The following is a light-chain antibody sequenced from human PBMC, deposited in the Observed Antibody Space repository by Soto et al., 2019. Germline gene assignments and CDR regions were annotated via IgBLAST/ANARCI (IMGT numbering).Light chain of an antibody. CDR2: EVS. V-gene: IGLV2-14*01. Sequence: QSVLAQPASVSGSPGQSITISCTGTSSDVGGYDYVSWYQQHPGKAPKLMIYEVSNRPSGVSNRFSGPKSGSTASLNISGLQAEDEADYYCSSYTSSSTYVFGTGTKVTVL. J-gene: IGLJ1*01. CDR1: SSDVGGYDY. CDR3: SSYTSSSTYV.